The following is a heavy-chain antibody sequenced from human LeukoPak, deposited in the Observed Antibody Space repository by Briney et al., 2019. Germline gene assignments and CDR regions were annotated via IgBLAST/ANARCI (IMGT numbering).Heavy chain of an antibody. Sequence: GGSLRLSCAASGFTFSGHWMSWVRQAPGKGLEWVANINQGGSDKYYVDSVKGRFTISRDNANNLLYLQMNSLRGEDTAVYYCTRDRSRAEDDWGQGTLVTVSA. CDR3: TRDRSRAEDD. CDR1: GFTFSGHW. V-gene: IGHV3-7*01. CDR2: INQGGSDK. D-gene: IGHD1-14*01. J-gene: IGHJ4*02.